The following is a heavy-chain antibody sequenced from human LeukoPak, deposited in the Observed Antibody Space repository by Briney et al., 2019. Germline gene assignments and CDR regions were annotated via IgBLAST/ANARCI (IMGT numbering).Heavy chain of an antibody. CDR3: ASDRSYDKGPLDY. Sequence: ASVKVSCKASGYTFTDYYMHWVRQAPGQGLEWMGWINPNGGDTKYAQNFQGWVTMTRDTSISTAYMELSRLTSDDTAVYYCASDRSYDKGPLDYWGQGTLVTVSS. CDR1: GYTFTDYY. V-gene: IGHV1-2*04. J-gene: IGHJ4*02. D-gene: IGHD3-22*01. CDR2: INPNGGDT.